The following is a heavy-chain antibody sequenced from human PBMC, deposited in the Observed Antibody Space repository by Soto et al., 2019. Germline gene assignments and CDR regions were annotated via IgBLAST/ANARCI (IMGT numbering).Heavy chain of an antibody. CDR2: IYYSGST. Sequence: SETLSLTCTVSGGSISSSSYYWGWIRQPPGKGLEWIGSIYYSGSTYYNPSLKSRVTISVDTSKNRFSLKLSSVTAADTAVYYCATQDIVVVVAATPAWFDPWGQGTLVTVSS. D-gene: IGHD2-15*01. V-gene: IGHV4-39*01. CDR1: GGSISSSSYY. CDR3: ATQDIVVVVAATPAWFDP. J-gene: IGHJ5*02.